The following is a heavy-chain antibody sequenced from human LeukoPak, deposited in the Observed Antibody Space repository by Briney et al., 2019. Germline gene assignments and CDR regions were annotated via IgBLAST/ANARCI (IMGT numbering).Heavy chain of an antibody. V-gene: IGHV3-48*03. J-gene: IGHJ4*02. CDR3: ARGPAAVAGYYFDY. CDR2: ISSNGSTI. Sequence: PGGSLRLSCAASGFTFSSYEMNWVRQAPGKGLEWVSYISSNGSTIYYADSVKGRFTISRDNAKNSLYLQMNSLRAEDTAVYYCARGPAAVAGYYFDYWGQGTLVTVSS. CDR1: GFTFSSYE. D-gene: IGHD6-19*01.